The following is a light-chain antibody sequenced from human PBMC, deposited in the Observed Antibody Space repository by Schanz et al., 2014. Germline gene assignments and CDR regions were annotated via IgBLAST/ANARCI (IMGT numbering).Light chain of an antibody. CDR2: DVS. J-gene: IGLJ3*02. CDR3: CSYAGSSTWV. V-gene: IGLV2-23*02. CDR1: SSDVGSYNL. Sequence: QSALTQPASVSGSPGQSITISCTGTSSDVGSYNLVSWYQQHPGKAPKLMIYDVSSRPSGVSNRFSGSKSGNTASLTISGLQAEDEADYYCCSYAGSSTWVFGGGTKLTVL.